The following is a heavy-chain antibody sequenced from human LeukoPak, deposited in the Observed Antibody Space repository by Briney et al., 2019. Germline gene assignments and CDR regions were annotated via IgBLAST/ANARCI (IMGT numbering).Heavy chain of an antibody. CDR2: IWYDGSNK. D-gene: IGHD5-18*01. Sequence: PGGSLRLSCAASGFTFSSYGMHWVRQAPGKGPEWVAVIWYDGSNKYYADSVKGRFTISRDNSKNTLYLQMNSLRAEDTAVYYCARVGDVDTAMVIGYWGQGTLVTVSS. J-gene: IGHJ4*02. CDR3: ARVGDVDTAMVIGY. CDR1: GFTFSSYG. V-gene: IGHV3-33*01.